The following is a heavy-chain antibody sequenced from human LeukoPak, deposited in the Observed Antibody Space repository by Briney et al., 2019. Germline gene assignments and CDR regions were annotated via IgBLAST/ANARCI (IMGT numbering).Heavy chain of an antibody. Sequence: PGGSLRLSCAASGFTFSSYSMNWVRQAPGKGLEWVSYISSSSSTIYYADSVKGRFTISRDNAKNSLYLQMNSLRAEDTAVYYCARENQTYYDFWSGYYRVYYYYGMDVWGQGTTVTVSS. CDR1: GFTFSSYS. V-gene: IGHV3-48*01. CDR2: ISSSSSTI. J-gene: IGHJ6*02. D-gene: IGHD3-3*01. CDR3: ARENQTYYDFWSGYYRVYYYYGMDV.